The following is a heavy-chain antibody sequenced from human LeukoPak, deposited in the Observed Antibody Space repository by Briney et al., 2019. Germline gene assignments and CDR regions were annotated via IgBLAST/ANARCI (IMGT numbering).Heavy chain of an antibody. Sequence: GGSLRLSCAASGFTFSSYSMNWVRQAPGKGLEWVSHTTASGTAMFYADSVKGRFTISRDNAKNSLYLQMNSLRDEDTAVYYCASSGSYRFDYWGQGTLVTVSS. J-gene: IGHJ4*02. V-gene: IGHV3-48*02. D-gene: IGHD1-26*01. CDR3: ASSGSYRFDY. CDR1: GFTFSSYS. CDR2: TTASGTAM.